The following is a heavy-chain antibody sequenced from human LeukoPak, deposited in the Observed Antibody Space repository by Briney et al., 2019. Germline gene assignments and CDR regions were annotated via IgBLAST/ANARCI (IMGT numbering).Heavy chain of an antibody. CDR2: ISSAGDDT. CDR3: AEDRRGQRPYNFDY. J-gene: IGHJ4*02. CDR1: GFTFSTYA. V-gene: IGHV3-23*01. Sequence: GGSLRLSCAASGFTFSTYAMSWVRQAPGKGLEWVSAISSAGDDTYYADSVKGRFTISRDSSKNTLYLQMNTLRAEDTAIYYCAEDRRGQRPYNFDYWGQGTLVTVSS.